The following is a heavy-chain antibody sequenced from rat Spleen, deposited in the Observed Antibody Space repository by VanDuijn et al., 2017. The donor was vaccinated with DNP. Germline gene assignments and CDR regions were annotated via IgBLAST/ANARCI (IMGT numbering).Heavy chain of an antibody. CDR2: ISYSGRT. V-gene: IGHV3-1*01. CDR3: ARWVRALDY. J-gene: IGHJ2*01. Sequence: EVQLQESGPGLVKPSQSLSLTCSVTGYSITGDYWGWIRKFPGNKMEWIGHISYSGRTTYNPSLKSRISITRDTSKNQFFLQLNSVTTEDTATYYCARWVRALDYWGQGVMVTVSS. D-gene: IGHD4-1*01. CDR1: GYSITGDY.